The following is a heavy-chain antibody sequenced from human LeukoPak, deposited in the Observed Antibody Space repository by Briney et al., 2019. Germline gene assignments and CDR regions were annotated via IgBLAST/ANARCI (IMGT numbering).Heavy chain of an antibody. J-gene: IGHJ4*02. CDR3: ARRRYSSSWYIDY. V-gene: IGHV3-30*04. CDR1: GFTFSSYV. D-gene: IGHD6-13*01. CDR2: ISYDGSNK. Sequence: GRSLRLSCAASGFTFSSYVMHWVRQAPGKGLEWVAVISYDGSNKYYADSVKGRFTISRDNSKNTLYLQMNSLRAEDTAVYYCARRRYSSSWYIDYWGQGTLVTVSS.